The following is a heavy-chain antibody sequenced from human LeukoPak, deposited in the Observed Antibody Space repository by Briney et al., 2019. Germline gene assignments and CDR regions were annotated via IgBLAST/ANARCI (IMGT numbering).Heavy chain of an antibody. Sequence: SETLSLTCTVSGASVSGSPYYWGWIRQPPGKGLEWIGSIYSSGSTYYNASLQSRVTISVDTSKNQFSLKLSSVTAADTAVYYCARVTESYGSGRRHNYYYYYMDVWGKGTTVTISS. CDR3: ARVTESYGSGRRHNYYYYYMDV. J-gene: IGHJ6*03. V-gene: IGHV4-39*07. D-gene: IGHD3-10*01. CDR2: IYSSGST. CDR1: GASVSGSPYY.